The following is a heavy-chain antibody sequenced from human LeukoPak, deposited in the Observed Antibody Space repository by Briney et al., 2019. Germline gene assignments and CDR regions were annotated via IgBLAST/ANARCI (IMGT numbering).Heavy chain of an antibody. Sequence: ASVTVSFKSSGYTFTSYDINWVRQATGQGLEWMGWMNPNSGNTGYAQKFQGRVTMTRNTSISTDYMELSSLRSEDTAVDYCARGSSSSSVNGHYYYYMDVWGKGTTVTVPS. CDR1: GYTFTSYD. CDR2: MNPNSGNT. J-gene: IGHJ6*03. V-gene: IGHV1-8*01. CDR3: ARGSSSSSVNGHYYYYMDV. D-gene: IGHD6-6*01.